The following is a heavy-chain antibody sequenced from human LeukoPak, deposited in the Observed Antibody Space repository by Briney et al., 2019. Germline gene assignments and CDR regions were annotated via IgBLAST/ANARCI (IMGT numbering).Heavy chain of an antibody. Sequence: PSETLSLTCAVYGGSFSGYYWSWIRQPPGKGLEWIGEINHSGSTNYNPSLKSRVTISVDTSKNQFSLKLSSVTAADTAVYYCARNRKGYCSSTSCYGDWFDPWGQGTLVTVSS. J-gene: IGHJ5*02. CDR3: ARNRKGYCSSTSCYGDWFDP. V-gene: IGHV4-34*01. CDR2: INHSGST. CDR1: GGSFSGYY. D-gene: IGHD2-2*01.